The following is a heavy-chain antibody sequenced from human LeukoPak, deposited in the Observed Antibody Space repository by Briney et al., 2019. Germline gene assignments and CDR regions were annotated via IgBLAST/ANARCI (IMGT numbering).Heavy chain of an antibody. CDR2: LYHSGSA. V-gene: IGHV4-38-2*01. Sequence: SETLSLTCDVSDYSIRSGYYCGWIRPPPGKGLEWIGSLYHSGSAYYSPSLKSRVTISLDTSNNELSLRLSAEPAAETASYLCPRQNIVVVVAAIPGAFDVWGQGTLVTV. D-gene: IGHD2-15*01. CDR1: DYSIRSGYY. J-gene: IGHJ3*01. CDR3: PRQNIVVVVAAIPGAFDV.